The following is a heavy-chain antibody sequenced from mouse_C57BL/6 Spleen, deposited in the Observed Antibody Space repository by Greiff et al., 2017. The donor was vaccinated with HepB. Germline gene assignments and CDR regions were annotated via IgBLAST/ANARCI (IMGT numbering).Heavy chain of an antibody. CDR1: GYAFSSSW. D-gene: IGHD2-3*01. Sequence: QVQLKQSGPELVKPGASVKISCKASGYAFSSSWMNWVKQRPGKGLEWIGRIYPGDGDTNYNGKFKGKATLTADKSSSTAYMQLSSLTSEDSAVYFCAREVIYDGYYGGFAYWGQGTLVTVSA. J-gene: IGHJ3*01. CDR3: AREVIYDGYYGGFAY. CDR2: IYPGDGDT. V-gene: IGHV1-82*01.